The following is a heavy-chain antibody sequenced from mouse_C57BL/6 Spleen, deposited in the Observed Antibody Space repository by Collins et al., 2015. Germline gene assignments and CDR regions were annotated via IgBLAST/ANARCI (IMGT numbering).Heavy chain of an antibody. CDR2: ISYDGSN. J-gene: IGHJ3*01. CDR1: GYSITSGYH. Sequence: DVQLQESGPGLVKPSQSLSLTCSVTGYSITSGYHWNWIRQFPGNKLEWMGYISYDGSNNYNPSLKNRISITRDTSKNQFFLKLNSVTTEDTATYYCARDRASYYGYFAYWGQGTLVTVSA. V-gene: IGHV3-6*02. CDR3: ARDRASYYGYFAY. D-gene: IGHD1-2*01.